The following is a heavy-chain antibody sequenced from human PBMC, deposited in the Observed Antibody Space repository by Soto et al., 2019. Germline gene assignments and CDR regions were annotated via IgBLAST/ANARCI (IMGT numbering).Heavy chain of an antibody. J-gene: IGHJ4*02. CDR3: ARARYYDILTGYISGYFDY. D-gene: IGHD3-9*01. CDR2: INHSGST. Sequence: SETLSLTCAVYGGSFSGYYWSWIRQPPGKGLEWIGEINHSGSTNYNPSLKSRVTISVDTSKNQFSLKLSSVTAADTAVYYCARARYYDILTGYISGYFDYWGQGTLVTVSS. CDR1: GGSFSGYY. V-gene: IGHV4-34*01.